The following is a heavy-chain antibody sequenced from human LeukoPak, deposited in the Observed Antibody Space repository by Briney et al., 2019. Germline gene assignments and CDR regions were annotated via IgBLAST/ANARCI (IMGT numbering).Heavy chain of an antibody. J-gene: IGHJ4*02. CDR2: IYNAGST. D-gene: IGHD3-10*01. CDR3: AREGKVRGVSDY. Sequence: SETLSLTCTVSGGSISSGGYFWSWIRQPVGKGLEWIGRIYNAGSTNYNPSLQSRVTISLDTSKNQFSLRLSFVTAADTAVYYCAREGKVRGVSDYWGQGTLVTVSS. V-gene: IGHV4-61*02. CDR1: GGSISSGGYF.